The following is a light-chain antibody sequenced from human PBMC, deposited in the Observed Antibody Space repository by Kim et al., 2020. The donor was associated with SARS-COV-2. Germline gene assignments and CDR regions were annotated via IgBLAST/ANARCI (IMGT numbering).Light chain of an antibody. J-gene: IGKJ4*01. CDR3: QQYGSSPPLT. V-gene: IGKV3-20*01. CDR2: GAS. Sequence: EIVLTQSPGTLSLSPGERATLSCRASQSVSSSYLAWYQQKPGQAPRLLIYGASSRATGIPDRFSGSGSGTDFTLTISRQEPEDFAVYYCQQYGSSPPLTFGGGTQVDIK. CDR1: QSVSSSY.